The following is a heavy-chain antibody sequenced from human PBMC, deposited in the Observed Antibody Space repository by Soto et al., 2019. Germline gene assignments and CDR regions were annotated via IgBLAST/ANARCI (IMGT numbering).Heavy chain of an antibody. CDR1: GGTFSSYA. Sequence: SVKNYCKASGGTFSSYAISWVRQAPGQGLEWMGGIIPNFGTANYAQKFQGRVTITADESTSTAYMELSSLGSEDTAVYYCARIGCNSKGAFDIWGQGTMVTVSS. CDR2: IIPNFGTA. J-gene: IGHJ3*02. V-gene: IGHV1-69*13. D-gene: IGHD2-8*01. CDR3: ARIGCNSKGAFDI.